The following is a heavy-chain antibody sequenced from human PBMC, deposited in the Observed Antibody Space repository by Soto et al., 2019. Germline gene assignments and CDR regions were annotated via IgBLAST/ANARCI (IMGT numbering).Heavy chain of an antibody. CDR3: ARARTYYYDSSGYYPKTYYFDY. J-gene: IGHJ4*02. CDR2: IYYSGST. CDR1: GGSISSGDYY. Sequence: SETLSLTYTVSGGSISSGDYYWSWIRQPPGKGLEWIGYIYYSGSTYYNPSLKSRVTISVDTSKNQFSLKLSSVTAADTAVYYCARARTYYYDSSGYYPKTYYFDYWGQGTLVTVSS. V-gene: IGHV4-30-4*01. D-gene: IGHD3-22*01.